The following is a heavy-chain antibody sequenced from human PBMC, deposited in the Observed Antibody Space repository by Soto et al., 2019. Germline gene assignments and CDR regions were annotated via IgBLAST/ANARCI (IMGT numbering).Heavy chain of an antibody. V-gene: IGHV3-74*03. CDR2: IKTDGTTT. CDR3: AARSTTVVTGMDV. Sequence: GGSLRLSCEASGFTLSTYWMHWVRQVPGKGLVWVSRIKTDGTTTTYADSVKGRFSISRDNAKNMLYLQMNNLRVEDTAVYYCAARSTTVVTGMDVWGQGTTVTVSS. D-gene: IGHD4-17*01. CDR1: GFTLSTYW. J-gene: IGHJ6*02.